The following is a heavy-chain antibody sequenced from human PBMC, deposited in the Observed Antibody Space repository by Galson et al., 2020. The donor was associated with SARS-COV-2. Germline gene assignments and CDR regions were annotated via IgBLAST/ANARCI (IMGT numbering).Heavy chain of an antibody. CDR2: ISYDGNNK. CDR3: VKGGGSAWYADC. CDR1: GFTFTSYG. Sequence: GGSLRLSCVASGFTFTSYGMHWVRQAPGKGLEWVAVISYDGNNKYYADSVKGRFTVSRDNSKNTLNLQMNSLRAEDTAVYYCVKGGGSAWYADCWGQGTLVTVSS. J-gene: IGHJ4*02. D-gene: IGHD6-19*01. V-gene: IGHV3-30*18.